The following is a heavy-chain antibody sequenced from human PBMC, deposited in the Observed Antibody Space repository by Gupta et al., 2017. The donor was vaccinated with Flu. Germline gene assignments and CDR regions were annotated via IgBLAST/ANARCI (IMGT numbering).Heavy chain of an antibody. CDR2: ISSSGSTI. CDR3: ARVPHVYCSSSRCPYYYYYYYMDV. J-gene: IGHJ6*03. D-gene: IGHD2-2*01. V-gene: IGHV3-11*01. Sequence: SYISSSGSTIYYADSVKGRFTISRDNAKKSLYLQMNSLRAEDTAVYYCARVPHVYCSSSRCPYYYYYYYMDVWGKGTTVTVSS.